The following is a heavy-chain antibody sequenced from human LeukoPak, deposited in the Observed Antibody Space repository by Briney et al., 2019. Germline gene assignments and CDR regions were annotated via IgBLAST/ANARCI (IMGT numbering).Heavy chain of an antibody. V-gene: IGHV4-39*01. Sequence: SETLSLTCTVSGGSISSSSYYWGWIRQPPGKGLEWIGSIYSSGSTYYNPSLKSRVTISVDTSKNQFSLKLSSVTAADTAVYYCARRGLYCSGGSCYSHAFDIWGQGTMVTVSS. D-gene: IGHD2-15*01. CDR2: IYSSGST. CDR1: GGSISSSSYY. CDR3: ARRGLYCSGGSCYSHAFDI. J-gene: IGHJ3*02.